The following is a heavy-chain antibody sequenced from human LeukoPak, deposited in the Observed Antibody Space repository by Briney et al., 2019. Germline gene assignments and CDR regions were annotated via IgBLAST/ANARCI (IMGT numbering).Heavy chain of an antibody. CDR3: ARRLSSSWYSYFDY. J-gene: IGHJ4*02. CDR2: IYYSGST. Sequence: SQTLSLTCTVSGGSISSGGYYWSWIRQHPGEGLEWIGYIYYSGSTYYNPSLKSRVTISVDTSKNQFSLKLSSVTAADTAVYYCARRLSSSWYSYFDYWGQGTLVTVSS. CDR1: GGSISSGGYY. V-gene: IGHV4-31*03. D-gene: IGHD6-13*01.